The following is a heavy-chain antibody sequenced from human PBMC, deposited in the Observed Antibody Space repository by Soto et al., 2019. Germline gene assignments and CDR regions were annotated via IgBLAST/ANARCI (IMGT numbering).Heavy chain of an antibody. Sequence: SETLSLTCTVSGGSISSGDYYWSWVHQSPGKGLEWIGYIYYTGSTYYNPSLKSRLTISVDTSRNQFSLKLSSVTAADTAVYYCATKGGYSYGYDYWGQGTLVTVSS. CDR2: IYYTGST. V-gene: IGHV4-30-4*01. D-gene: IGHD5-18*01. J-gene: IGHJ4*02. CDR3: ATKGGYSYGYDY. CDR1: GGSISSGDYY.